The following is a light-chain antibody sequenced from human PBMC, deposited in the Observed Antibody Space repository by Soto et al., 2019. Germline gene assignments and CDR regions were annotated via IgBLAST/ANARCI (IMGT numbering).Light chain of an antibody. CDR1: QSVFYSSDNKDY. J-gene: IGKJ1*01. V-gene: IGKV4-1*01. CDR2: WAS. CDR3: QQYFSVPPWT. Sequence: DIVMTQSPDSLAVSLGEGVTINCKSSQSVFYSSDNKDYLAWYQQKPGQSPKLLIYWASTRESGVPDRFSGRGSVTDFTLTISSLQAEDVAVYYCQQYFSVPPWTFGQGTKVEIK.